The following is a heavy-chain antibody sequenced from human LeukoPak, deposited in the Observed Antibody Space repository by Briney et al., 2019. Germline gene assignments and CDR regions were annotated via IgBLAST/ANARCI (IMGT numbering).Heavy chain of an antibody. Sequence: GRSLRLSCAASGFTFDDYAMHWVRQAPGKGLEWVSGTSWNSGSIGYADSVKGRFTISRDNAKNSLYLQMNSLRAEDTALYYCAKERYSSSWYGRDAFDIWGQGTMVTVSS. CDR2: TSWNSGSI. J-gene: IGHJ3*02. CDR3: AKERYSSSWYGRDAFDI. V-gene: IGHV3-9*01. D-gene: IGHD6-13*01. CDR1: GFTFDDYA.